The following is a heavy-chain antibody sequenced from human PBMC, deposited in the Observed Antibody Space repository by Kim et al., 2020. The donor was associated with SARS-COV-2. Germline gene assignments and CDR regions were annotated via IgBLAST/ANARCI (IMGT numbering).Heavy chain of an antibody. D-gene: IGHD5-12*01. J-gene: IGHJ4*02. V-gene: IGHV5-51*01. CDR3: ARMDGYNYPFDY. Sequence: RYSPAFQGQATISADKSISTAYLQWSSLKASDTAMYYCARMDGYNYPFDYWGQGTLVTVSS.